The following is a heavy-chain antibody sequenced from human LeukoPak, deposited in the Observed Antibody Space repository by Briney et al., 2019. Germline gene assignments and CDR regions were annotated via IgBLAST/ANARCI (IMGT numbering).Heavy chain of an antibody. CDR2: IYTSGST. J-gene: IGHJ3*02. Sequence: SSETLSLTCTVSGGSISSYYWSWIRQPAGKGLEWIGRIYTSGSTNYNPSLESRVTMSVDTSKNQFSLKLSSVTAADTAVYYCARDPTAYSSGWYGAFDIWGQGTMVTVSS. CDR3: ARDPTAYSSGWYGAFDI. CDR1: GGSISSYY. D-gene: IGHD6-19*01. V-gene: IGHV4-4*07.